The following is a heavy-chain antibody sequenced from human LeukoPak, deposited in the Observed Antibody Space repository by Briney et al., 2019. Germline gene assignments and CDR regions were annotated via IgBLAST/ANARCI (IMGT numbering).Heavy chain of an antibody. J-gene: IGHJ4*02. CDR3: ARTMVRGVTPFDY. CDR2: INPSGGST. D-gene: IGHD3-10*01. Sequence: ASVKVSCKASGCTFTSYYMHWVRQAPGQGLEWMGIINPSGGSTSYAQKFQGRVTMTRDTSTSTVYMELSSLRSEDTAVHYCARTMVRGVTPFDYWGQGTLVTVSS. CDR1: GCTFTSYY. V-gene: IGHV1-46*01.